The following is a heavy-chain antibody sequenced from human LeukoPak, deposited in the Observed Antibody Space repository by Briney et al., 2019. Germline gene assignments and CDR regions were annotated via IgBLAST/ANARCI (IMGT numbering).Heavy chain of an antibody. J-gene: IGHJ4*02. Sequence: SETLSLTCTVSGVSISSSSYYWGWIRQPPGKGLEWIGSIYYSGSTYYNPSLKSRVTISVDTSKNQFSLKLSSVTAADTAVYYCARLEYSSPDYWGQGTLVTVSS. D-gene: IGHD6-6*01. CDR1: GVSISSSSYY. CDR2: IYYSGST. CDR3: ARLEYSSPDY. V-gene: IGHV4-39*07.